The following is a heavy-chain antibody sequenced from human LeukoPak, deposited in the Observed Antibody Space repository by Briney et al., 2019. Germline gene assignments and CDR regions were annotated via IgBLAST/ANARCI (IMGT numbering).Heavy chain of an antibody. J-gene: IGHJ5*02. CDR2: IYYIGST. CDR1: GGSISNYY. V-gene: IGHV4-59*01. D-gene: IGHD5-24*01. CDR3: ARDRSRRHGYNSRDVKDKWFDP. Sequence: SETLSLTCTVSGGSISNYYWSWIRQPPGKGLEWIGYIYYIGSTNYNPSLKSRVTISVDTSKNQFSLKLSSVTAADTAVYYCARDRSRRHGYNSRDVKDKWFDPWGQGTLVTVSS.